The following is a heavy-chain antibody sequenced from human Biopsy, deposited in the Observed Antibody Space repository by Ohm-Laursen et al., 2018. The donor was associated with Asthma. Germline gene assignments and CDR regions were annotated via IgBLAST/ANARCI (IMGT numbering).Heavy chain of an antibody. J-gene: IGHJ3*02. D-gene: IGHD3-9*01. CDR2: INAGNGNT. V-gene: IGHV1-3*01. CDR1: GYTFINYA. CDR3: ARTYYDFLTGQVNDVFAI. Sequence: GASVKVSCKASGYTFINYAIHWVRQAPGQRLEWMGWINAGNGNTKYSQKFQGRVTITRDTSASTAYMDLSSPRSEDTAVYYCARTYYDFLTGQVNDVFAIWGQGTMVTVSS.